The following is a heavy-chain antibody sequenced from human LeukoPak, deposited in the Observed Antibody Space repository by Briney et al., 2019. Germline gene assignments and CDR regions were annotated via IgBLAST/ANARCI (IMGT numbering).Heavy chain of an antibody. Sequence: GGSLRLSCAASGFTVSSNYMSWVRQAPGKGLEWVSVIYSGGSTYYADSVKGPFTISRDNSKNTLYLQMNSLRAEDTAVYYCARVPRYSSSFYYYYYMDVWGKGTTVTVSS. V-gene: IGHV3-53*01. CDR1: GFTVSSNY. D-gene: IGHD6-13*01. CDR3: ARVPRYSSSFYYYYYMDV. J-gene: IGHJ6*03. CDR2: IYSGGST.